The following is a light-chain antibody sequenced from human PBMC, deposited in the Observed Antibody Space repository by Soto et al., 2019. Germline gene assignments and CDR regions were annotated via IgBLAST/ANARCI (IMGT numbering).Light chain of an antibody. CDR3: QQRSNWSPIT. CDR1: QRVRDN. V-gene: IGKV3-11*01. Sequence: EIVLTQSPATLSLSPGEGTTLSCTAAQRVRDNLAWYQQKPGQAPRLLIYRASTRATGVLARFSSSGSGTDFTTTIISLEPEDVAVYYCQQRSNWSPITFGQGTRLEIK. J-gene: IGKJ5*01. CDR2: RAS.